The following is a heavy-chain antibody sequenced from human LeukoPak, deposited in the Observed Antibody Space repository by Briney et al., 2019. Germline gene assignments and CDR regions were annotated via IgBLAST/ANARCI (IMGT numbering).Heavy chain of an antibody. Sequence: GGSLRLSCAASGFTFSSYAMNWVRQAPGKGLEWVSHITSSSTNIYYADSVKGRFTISRDNAKNALSLQMNSLRDEDTAVYYCATSGNYYLKYWGQGTLVTVSS. CDR2: ITSSSTNI. CDR3: ATSGNYYLKY. V-gene: IGHV3-48*02. J-gene: IGHJ4*02. D-gene: IGHD1-26*01. CDR1: GFTFSSYA.